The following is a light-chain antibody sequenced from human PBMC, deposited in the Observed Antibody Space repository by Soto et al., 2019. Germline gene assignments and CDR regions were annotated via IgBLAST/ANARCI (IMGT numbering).Light chain of an antibody. CDR2: GAS. CDR3: QQYSGLPRT. CDR1: QRINNNY. V-gene: IGKV3-20*01. Sequence: EILLTQSPGTLSLSPGERATLSCRASQRINNNYLDWYQQKRGQAPSLLIYGASSMATAIPGMFSGSVSGADFTLIISRLDNEDFAVYYCQQYSGLPRTFGQGTKVEIK. J-gene: IGKJ1*01.